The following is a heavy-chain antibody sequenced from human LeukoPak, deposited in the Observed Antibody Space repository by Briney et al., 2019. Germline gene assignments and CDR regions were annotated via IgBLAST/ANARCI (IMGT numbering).Heavy chain of an antibody. D-gene: IGHD5-12*01. CDR1: GGSISSSNYY. Sequence: SETLSLTCTVSGGSISSSNYYWGWIRQPPGKGLEWIGSIDYSGSTYYNPSVKSRVTISVDTSKNQFSLKLSSVTAADTAVYYCARGSGYAPGNWGQGSLVTVSS. J-gene: IGHJ4*02. CDR3: ARGSGYAPGN. CDR2: IDYSGST. V-gene: IGHV4-39*07.